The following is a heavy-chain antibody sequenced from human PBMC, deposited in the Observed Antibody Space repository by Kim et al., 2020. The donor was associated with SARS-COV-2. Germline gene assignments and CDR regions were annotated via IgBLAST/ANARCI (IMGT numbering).Heavy chain of an antibody. CDR1: GFTFSNDW. V-gene: IGHV3-7*01. J-gene: IGHJ4*01. Sequence: GGSLRLSCAASGFTFSNDWMSWVRQAPGKGLEWVANINKDGSEKYYVDSVKGRITISRDNSKNSLYLQMNSLGAEDPAVYYCAREWGYWGHGTLVTVSS. CDR3: AREWGY. CDR2: INKDGSEK. D-gene: IGHD3-16*01.